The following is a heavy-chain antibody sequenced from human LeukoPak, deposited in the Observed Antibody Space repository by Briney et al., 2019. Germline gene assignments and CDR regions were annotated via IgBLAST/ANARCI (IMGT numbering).Heavy chain of an antibody. V-gene: IGHV4-34*01. J-gene: IGHJ4*02. CDR1: GLSFSGYY. D-gene: IGHD4-23*01. CDR3: ALQTDYGGNEY. Sequence: SETLSLTCAVYGLSFSGYYWSWIRQPPGKGLEWIGEINHSGSTNYNPSLKSRVTISVDTSKNQFSLKLSSVTAADTAVYYCALQTDYGGNEYWGQGTLVTVSS. CDR2: INHSGST.